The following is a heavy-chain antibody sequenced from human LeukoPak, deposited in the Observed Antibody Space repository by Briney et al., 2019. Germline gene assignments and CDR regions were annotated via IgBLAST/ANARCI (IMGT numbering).Heavy chain of an antibody. CDR1: GYTFTGYY. CDR2: INPNSGGI. D-gene: IGHD4-17*01. CDR3: ARGAPATVTKGYYYYGMDV. Sequence: ASVKVSCKASGYTFTGYYIHWVRQAPGQGLEWMGWINPNSGGINYAQTFQGRVSMTRDTSISTAYMELSRLRSDDTAVYYCARGAPATVTKGYYYYGMDVWGQGTTVTVSS. V-gene: IGHV1-2*02. J-gene: IGHJ6*02.